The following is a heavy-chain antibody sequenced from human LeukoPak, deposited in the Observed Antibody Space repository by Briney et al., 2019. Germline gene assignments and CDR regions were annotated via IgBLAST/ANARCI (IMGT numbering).Heavy chain of an antibody. D-gene: IGHD3-22*01. Sequence: ASVKVSCKASGFTFNGYYIHFVRLAPAQGLEWMGWINPKSGGTKYAHDFQGRVIMTRDRPITTVYMELRSLRSDDAAVYYCARGASLTYYYDSSGFYSFDYWGQGSLVTVSS. CDR1: GFTFNGYY. J-gene: IGHJ4*02. V-gene: IGHV1-2*07. CDR2: INPKSGGT. CDR3: ARGASLTYYYDSSGFYSFDY.